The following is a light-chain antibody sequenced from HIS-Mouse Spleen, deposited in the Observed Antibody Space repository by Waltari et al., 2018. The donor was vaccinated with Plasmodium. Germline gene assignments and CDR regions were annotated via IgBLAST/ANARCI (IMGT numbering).Light chain of an antibody. CDR3: SSYTSSSTRV. V-gene: IGLV2-14*01. CDR2: EVS. J-gene: IGLJ2*01. CDR1: SRHVGGYNY. Sequence: QSALTQPASVSGSPGQSIPISCTGTSRHVGGYNYVSWYQQHPGKAPKLMIYEVSNRPSGVSNRFSGSKSGNTASLTISGLQAEDEADYYCSSYTSSSTRVFGGGTKLTVL.